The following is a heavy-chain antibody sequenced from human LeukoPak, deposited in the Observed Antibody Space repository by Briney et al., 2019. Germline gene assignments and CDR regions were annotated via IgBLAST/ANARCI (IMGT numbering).Heavy chain of an antibody. D-gene: IGHD2-2*02. CDR1: GFTFSSYA. CDR2: ISGSGGST. Sequence: GGSLRLSCAASGFTFSSYAMSWVRQAPGKGLEWVSAISGSGGSTYYADSVKGRFTISRDNSKNTLYLQMNSLRAADTAVYYCARSFIVVPAAIDYFDYWGQGTLVTVSS. CDR3: ARSFIVVPAAIDYFDY. J-gene: IGHJ4*02. V-gene: IGHV3-23*01.